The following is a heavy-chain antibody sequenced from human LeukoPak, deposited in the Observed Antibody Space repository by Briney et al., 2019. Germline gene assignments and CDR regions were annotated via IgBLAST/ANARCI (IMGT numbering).Heavy chain of an antibody. J-gene: IGHJ3*02. Sequence: GASVKVSCKASGYTFTGYYMHWVRQAPGQGLEWMGWINPNSGGTNYAQKFQGRVTMTRDTSISTAYMELSRLRSDDTAVYYCARVRCSGGSCPRAFDIWGQGTMVTVSS. CDR1: GYTFTGYY. V-gene: IGHV1-2*02. CDR2: INPNSGGT. D-gene: IGHD2-15*01. CDR3: ARVRCSGGSCPRAFDI.